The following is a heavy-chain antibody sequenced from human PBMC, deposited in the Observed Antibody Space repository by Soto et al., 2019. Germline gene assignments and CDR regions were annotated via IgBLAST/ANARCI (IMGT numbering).Heavy chain of an antibody. Sequence: GGSLRLSCAASGFTFSGYWMNWVRQAPGKGLEWVANIKQDGSEIYYVDSVKGRFTISRDNAKNSLYLQMNSLRAEDTAVYYCDCCGMTTVTKYYYYYDGMDVWGQGTTVTVSS. CDR1: GFTFSGYW. CDR3: DCCGMTTVTKYYYYYDGMDV. V-gene: IGHV3-7*03. D-gene: IGHD4-4*01. J-gene: IGHJ6*02. CDR2: IKQDGSEI.